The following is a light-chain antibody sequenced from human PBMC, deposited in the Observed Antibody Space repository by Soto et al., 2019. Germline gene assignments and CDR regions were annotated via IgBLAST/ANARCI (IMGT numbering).Light chain of an antibody. Sequence: EIVMTQSPATLSVSPGERATLSYRASQSVSINLAWYQQKPGQAPRLLIYGASIRATGIPARFSGSGSGTEFTLTISSLQSEDFAVYYCQQYNNWPRTFGQGTKVEIK. CDR1: QSVSIN. J-gene: IGKJ1*01. V-gene: IGKV3-15*01. CDR2: GAS. CDR3: QQYNNWPRT.